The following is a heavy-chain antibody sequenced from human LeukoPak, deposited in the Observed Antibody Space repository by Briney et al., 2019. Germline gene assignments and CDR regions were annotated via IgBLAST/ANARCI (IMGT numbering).Heavy chain of an antibody. V-gene: IGHV3-33*01. CDR3: ARDPGYSSSWYQGYGMDV. CDR2: IWYDGSNK. D-gene: IGHD6-13*01. CDR1: GFTFSSYG. Sequence: GGSLGLSCAASGFTFSSYGMHWVRQAPGKGLEWVAVIWYDGSNKYYADSVKGRFTISRDNSKNTLYLQMNSLRAEDTAVYYCARDPGYSSSWYQGYGMDVWGQGTTVTVSS. J-gene: IGHJ6*02.